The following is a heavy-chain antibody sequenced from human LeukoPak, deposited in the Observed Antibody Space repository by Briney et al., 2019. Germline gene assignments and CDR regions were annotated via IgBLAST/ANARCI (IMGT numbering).Heavy chain of an antibody. CDR3: ATDLYYYGSGSFGKYYYYGMDV. CDR1: GFTFSSYG. D-gene: IGHD3-10*01. CDR2: ISYDGSNK. J-gene: IGHJ6*02. V-gene: IGHV3-30*03. Sequence: GRSLRLSCAASGFTFSSYGMHWVRQAPGKGLEWVAVISYDGSNKYYADSVKGRFTISRDNSKNTLYLQMNSLRAEDTAVYYCATDLYYYGSGSFGKYYYYGMDVWGQGTTVTVSS.